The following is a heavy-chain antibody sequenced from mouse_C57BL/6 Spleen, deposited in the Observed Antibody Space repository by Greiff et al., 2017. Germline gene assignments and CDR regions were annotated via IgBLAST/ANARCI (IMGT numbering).Heavy chain of an antibody. D-gene: IGHD6-2*01. CDR2: IYPGSGNT. Sequence: VKLVESGAELVRPGASVKLSCKASGYTFTDYYINWVKQRPGQGLEWIARIYPGSGNTYYNEKFKGKATLTAEKSSSTAYMQLSSLTSEDSAVYFCARVSRNYFDDWGQGTTLTVSS. CDR3: ARVSRNYFDD. CDR1: GYTFTDYY. J-gene: IGHJ2*01. V-gene: IGHV1-76*01.